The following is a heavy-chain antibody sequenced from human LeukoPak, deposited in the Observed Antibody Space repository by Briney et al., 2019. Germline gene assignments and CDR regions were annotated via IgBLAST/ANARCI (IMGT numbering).Heavy chain of an antibody. CDR1: GFRFSNYA. V-gene: IGHV3-23*01. J-gene: IGHJ4*02. CDR2: NIGSSGST. Sequence: GGSLRLSCAASGFRFSNYAMNWVRQAPGKGLEWVSVNIGSSGSTFYADSVKGRFTISRDNSKNTLYLQMNSLRDEDTAVYYCAKGGYDYVEIGYFDFWAREPWSPSPQ. CDR3: AKGGYDYVEIGYFDF. D-gene: IGHD5-12*01.